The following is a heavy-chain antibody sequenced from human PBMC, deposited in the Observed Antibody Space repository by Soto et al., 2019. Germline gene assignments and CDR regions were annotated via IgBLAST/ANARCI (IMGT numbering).Heavy chain of an antibody. Sequence: KPSETLSLTCTFSCGSITSGGWYWSWIRQHPGKGLEWIGYIYYSGTTYYNASLKSRVTMSVDTSKNQFSLTLSSVTAADTAVYYCASYVWGSYRSLDYWGQGTLVTVSS. V-gene: IGHV4-31*03. J-gene: IGHJ4*02. D-gene: IGHD3-16*02. CDR3: ASYVWGSYRSLDY. CDR2: IYYSGTT. CDR1: CGSITSGGWY.